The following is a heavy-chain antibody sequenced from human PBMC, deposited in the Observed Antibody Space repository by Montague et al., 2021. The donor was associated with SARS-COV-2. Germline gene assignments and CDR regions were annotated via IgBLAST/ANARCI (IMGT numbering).Heavy chain of an antibody. D-gene: IGHD3-10*01. CDR3: ARYYLLWFGTALGNWFDT. Sequence: SETLSLTCTVSGGSISSYYWSWIRQPPGKGLEWIGYIYYSGSTNYNPSLKSRVTISVDTSKNQFSLKLSSVTAADTAVYYCARYYLLWFGTALGNWFDTWGQGTMVTVSS. J-gene: IGHJ5*02. V-gene: IGHV4-59*08. CDR1: GGSISSYY. CDR2: IYYSGST.